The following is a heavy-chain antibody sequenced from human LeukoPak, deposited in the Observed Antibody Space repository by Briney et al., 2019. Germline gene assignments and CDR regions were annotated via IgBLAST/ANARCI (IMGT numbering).Heavy chain of an antibody. J-gene: IGHJ6*02. CDR3: ARDAVLTYYDSSGFYGMDV. Sequence: PGGSLRLSCAASGFTFSSYSISWVRQAPGNGLELVSSIISSSSYICYAESVKGRFTISRDNAKNSMYLQINSLRAEDTDVYYCARDAVLTYYDSSGFYGMDVWGQGTTVTVSS. D-gene: IGHD3-22*01. CDR1: GFTFSSYS. CDR2: IISSSSYI. V-gene: IGHV3-21*01.